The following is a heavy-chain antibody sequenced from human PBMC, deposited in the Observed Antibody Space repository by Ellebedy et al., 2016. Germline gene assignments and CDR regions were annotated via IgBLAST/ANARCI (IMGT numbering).Heavy chain of an antibody. D-gene: IGHD3-22*01. J-gene: IGHJ4*02. Sequence: GESLKISXAGSGFSFSNYWMSWVRQAPGKGLEWVANIKQDGSEKYYSDSVKGRFTISRDNAKNSLFLRMNSLRVEDTSVYYCARTTYYYDNSGRGPFDSWGQGTLVSVSS. CDR2: IKQDGSEK. CDR3: ARTTYYYDNSGRGPFDS. CDR1: GFSFSNYW. V-gene: IGHV3-7*01.